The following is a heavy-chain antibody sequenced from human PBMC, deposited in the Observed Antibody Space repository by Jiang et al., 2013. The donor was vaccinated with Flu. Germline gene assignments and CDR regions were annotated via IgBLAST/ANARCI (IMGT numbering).Heavy chain of an antibody. V-gene: IGHV1-18*01. CDR1: GYRFNSYG. J-gene: IGHJ5*02. Sequence: QSGAEVKKPGASVKVSCKASGYRFNSYGITWVRQAPGQGLEWMGWISADYGNANYSQKFHGRVTMTTDTSTSTAYMEVRSLRSDDTAVYYCARIYCGGGICYRYNWFDPWGQGTLVTVSS. CDR2: ISADYGNA. CDR3: ARIYCGGGICYRYNWFDP. D-gene: IGHD2-21*01.